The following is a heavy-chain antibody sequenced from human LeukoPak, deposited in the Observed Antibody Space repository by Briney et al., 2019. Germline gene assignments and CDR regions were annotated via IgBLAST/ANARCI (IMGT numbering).Heavy chain of an antibody. Sequence: GGSLRLSCAASGFTFSSYAMSWVRQAPGKGLEWVSAISGSGGSTYYADSVKGRFTISRDNSKNTLYLQMNSLRAEDTAVYYCAKARGRILVGPTTPFDYWGQGTLVTVSS. V-gene: IGHV3-23*01. D-gene: IGHD1-26*01. CDR3: AKARGRILVGPTTPFDY. CDR1: GFTFSSYA. CDR2: ISGSGGST. J-gene: IGHJ4*02.